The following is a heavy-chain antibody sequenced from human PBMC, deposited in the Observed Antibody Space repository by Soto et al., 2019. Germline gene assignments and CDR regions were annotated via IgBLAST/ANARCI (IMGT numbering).Heavy chain of an antibody. CDR3: ARGRYNWNSDY. V-gene: IGHV4-59*01. J-gene: IGHJ4*02. Sequence: PSETLSLTCTVSGGSSSSYYWSWIRQPPGKGLEWIGYIYYSGSTNYNPSLKSRVTISVDTSKNQFSLKLSSVTAADTAVYYCARGRYNWNSDYWGQGTLVTVSS. D-gene: IGHD1-20*01. CDR1: GGSSSSYY. CDR2: IYYSGST.